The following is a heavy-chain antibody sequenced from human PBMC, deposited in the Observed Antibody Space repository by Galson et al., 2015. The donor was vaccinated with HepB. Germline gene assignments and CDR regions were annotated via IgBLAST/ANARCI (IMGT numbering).Heavy chain of an antibody. D-gene: IGHD6-13*01. CDR3: ARVKRVGGYSSSWSQISPYFDYWGQGTLVTVSSGRQLGYYYYYYMDV. J-gene: IGHJ6*03. V-gene: IGHV3-7*03. CDR1: GFTFSSYA. Sequence: SLRLSCAASGFTFSSYAMSWVRQAPGKGLEWVANIKQDGSEKYYVDSVKGRFTISRDNAKNSLYLQMNSLRAEDTAVYYCARVKRVGGYSSSWSQISPYFDYWGQGTLVTVSSGRQLGYYYYYYMDVWGKGTTVTVSS. CDR2: IKQDGSEK.